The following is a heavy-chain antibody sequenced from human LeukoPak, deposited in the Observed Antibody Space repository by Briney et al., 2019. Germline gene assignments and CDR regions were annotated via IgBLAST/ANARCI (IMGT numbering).Heavy chain of an antibody. CDR1: GFTFSTSW. V-gene: IGHV3-74*01. D-gene: IGHD1-26*01. CDR2: INDDGSTT. Sequence: GGSLRLSCAASGFTFSTSWMHWVRLAPGKGLVWVSRINDDGSTTTYADSVKGRFTVSRDNAKNTLYLEMNSLRAEDTAVYYCARALGSPLDYWGQGTLVTVSS. CDR3: ARALGSPLDY. J-gene: IGHJ4*02.